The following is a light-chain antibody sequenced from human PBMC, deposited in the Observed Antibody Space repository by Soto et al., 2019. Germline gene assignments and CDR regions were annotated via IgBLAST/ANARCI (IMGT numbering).Light chain of an antibody. CDR2: DAS. J-gene: IGKJ4*01. CDR3: LQRSNWPPLLS. Sequence: EIVFTQSPATLSLSPGERATLSCRASQSVTTYLAWYQQKPGQAPRLLIYDASSRATGIPARFSGSGSGTDFTLTISSLEXEDFAFYYCLQRSNWPPLLSFGGGTKVDTK. CDR1: QSVTTY. V-gene: IGKV3-11*01.